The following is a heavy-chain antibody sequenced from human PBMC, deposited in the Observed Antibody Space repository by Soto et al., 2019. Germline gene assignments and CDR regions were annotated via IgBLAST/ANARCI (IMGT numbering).Heavy chain of an antibody. CDR1: GYIFLHYY. D-gene: IGHD2-2*03. CDR3: NRALGSCNY. J-gene: IGHJ4*02. V-gene: IGHV1-46*03. Sequence: QVQLVQSGAEVKKPGASVKVSCAASGYIFLHYYIHWVRLAPGQGLEWVGIINPIAGSTNYPQKFQGRVSLTRDTSTSTVQKDVSTLLPEDTAVYYCNRALGSCNYWGQGTLVTVSS. CDR2: INPIAGST.